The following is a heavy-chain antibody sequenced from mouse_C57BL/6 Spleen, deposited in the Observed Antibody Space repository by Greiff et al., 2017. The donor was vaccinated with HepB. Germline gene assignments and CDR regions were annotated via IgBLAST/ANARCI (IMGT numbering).Heavy chain of an antibody. CDR1: GFNIKDDY. Sequence: EVQLQQSGAELVRPGASVKLSCTASGFNIKDDYMHWVKQRPEQGLEWIGWIDPENGDTEYASKFQGTATITADPSSNTAYLQLSSLTSEDTAVYYCTTVGDAMDYWGQGTSVTVSS. CDR2: IDPENGDT. V-gene: IGHV14-4*01. J-gene: IGHJ4*01. D-gene: IGHD1-1*01. CDR3: TTVGDAMDY.